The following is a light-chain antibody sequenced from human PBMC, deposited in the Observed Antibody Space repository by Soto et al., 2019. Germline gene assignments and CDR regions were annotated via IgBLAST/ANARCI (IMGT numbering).Light chain of an antibody. CDR1: SGHSSYA. CDR2: LNSDGSH. Sequence: HLVLTQSPSASASLGASVKLTCTLSSGHSSYAIAWHQQQPEKGPRYLMKLNSDGSHSKGDGIPDRFSGSSSGAERYLTISSLQSEDEADYYCQTWGTGIPVFGGGTQLTVL. J-gene: IGLJ2*01. CDR3: QTWGTGIPV. V-gene: IGLV4-69*01.